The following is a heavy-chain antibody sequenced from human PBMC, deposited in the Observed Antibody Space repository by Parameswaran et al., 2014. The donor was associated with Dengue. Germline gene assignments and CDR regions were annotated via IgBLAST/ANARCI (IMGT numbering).Heavy chain of an antibody. Sequence: RWIRQPPGKGLEWIGRIYTSGSTNYNPSLKSRVTISVDTSKNQFSLKLSSVTAADTAVYYCARDRRFFFYPAGTYGMDVWGQGTTVTVSS. CDR2: IYTSGST. J-gene: IGHJ6*02. D-gene: IGHD3-3*01. V-gene: IGHV4-61*02. CDR3: ARDRRFFFYPAGTYGMDV.